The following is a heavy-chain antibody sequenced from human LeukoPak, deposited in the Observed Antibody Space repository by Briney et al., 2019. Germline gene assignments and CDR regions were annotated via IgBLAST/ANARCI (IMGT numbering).Heavy chain of an antibody. CDR3: AKDGVQLERRENYYYYMDV. Sequence: GGSLRLSCEASGFTFSSSAMHWVRQVPGKGLEWLAFIRYDGSKKRYADSVKGRFTISRDNSKNTPYLQMNSLRPEDTAVYYCAKDGVQLERRENYYYYMDVWGTGITVTISS. CDR1: GFTFSSSA. D-gene: IGHD1-1*01. CDR2: IRYDGSKK. J-gene: IGHJ6*03. V-gene: IGHV3-30*02.